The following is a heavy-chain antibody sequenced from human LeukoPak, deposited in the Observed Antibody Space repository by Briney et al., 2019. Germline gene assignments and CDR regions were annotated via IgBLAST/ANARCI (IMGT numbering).Heavy chain of an antibody. CDR1: GFTFSTYG. CDR3: AKDDFKYYYYMDV. D-gene: IGHD2-21*02. CDR2: IRSDGNNK. J-gene: IGHJ6*03. Sequence: GGSLRLSCAASGFTFSTYGMHWVRQTPGKGLEWVAFIRSDGNNKYYADSVKGRFIISRDNSKNTLYLQMNSLRAEDTAVYYCAKDDFKYYYYMDVLGKGTTVTVSS. V-gene: IGHV3-30*02.